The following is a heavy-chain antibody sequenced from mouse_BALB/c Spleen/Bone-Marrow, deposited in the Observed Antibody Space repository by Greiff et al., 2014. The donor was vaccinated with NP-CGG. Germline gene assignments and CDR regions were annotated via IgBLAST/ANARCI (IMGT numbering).Heavy chain of an antibody. Sequence: VQLQQSGAELARPGASVWMSCKASGYTFTSYPMNWVKQRPGQGLEWIGYINPSSGYTNYNQKFKDKATLTADKSSSTAYMQLSSLTSEDSAVYYCTRRAAYHFDYWGQGTTLTVSS. J-gene: IGHJ2*01. CDR2: INPSSGYT. V-gene: IGHV1-4*01. CDR3: TRRAAYHFDY. D-gene: IGHD2-10*01. CDR1: GYTFTSYP.